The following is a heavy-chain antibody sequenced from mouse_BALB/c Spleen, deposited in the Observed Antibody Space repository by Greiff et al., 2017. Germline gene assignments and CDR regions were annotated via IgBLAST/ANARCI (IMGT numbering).Heavy chain of an antibody. J-gene: IGHJ2*01. CDR3: ARRGPDSSGPYYFDY. CDR2: INPSSGYT. CDR1: GYTFTSYT. Sequence: QVQLKQSGAELARPGASVKMSCKASGYTFTSYTMHWVKQRPGQGLEWIGYINPSSGYTNYNQKFKDKATLTADKSSSTAYMQLSSLTSEDSAVYYCARRGPDSSGPYYFDYWGQGTTLTVSS. V-gene: IGHV1-4*01. D-gene: IGHD3-2*01.